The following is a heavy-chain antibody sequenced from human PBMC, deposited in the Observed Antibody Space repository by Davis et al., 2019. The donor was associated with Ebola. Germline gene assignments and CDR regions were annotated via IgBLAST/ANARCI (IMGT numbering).Heavy chain of an antibody. CDR2: INSDGGRT. CDR1: GFTFSSYW. Sequence: GEPLKISCAASGFTFSSYWMHWVRQVPGKGLVWVSRINSDGGRTYYADSVKGRLTISRDNSKNTLYLQVSSLRPEDTAVYYCVKERGAMIRSGGLIVHTGFDSWGQGTLVTVSS. D-gene: IGHD3-16*02. CDR3: VKERGAMIRSGGLIVHTGFDS. J-gene: IGHJ4*02. V-gene: IGHV3-74*01.